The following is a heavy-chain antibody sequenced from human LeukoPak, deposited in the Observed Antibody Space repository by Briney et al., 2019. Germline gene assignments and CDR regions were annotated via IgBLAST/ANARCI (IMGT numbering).Heavy chain of an antibody. CDR2: ISGSGDST. CDR1: GFTFSTYA. D-gene: IGHD6-19*01. CDR3: AKGTGSSGWYWFDY. Sequence: PGGSLRLSCAASGFTFSTYAMSWVRQAPGKGLEWVSTISGSGDSTYSADSVKGRFTISRDSSKNTLYLQMNSLRAEDTAVYYCAKGTGSSGWYWFDYWGQGTLVAVSS. J-gene: IGHJ4*02. V-gene: IGHV3-23*01.